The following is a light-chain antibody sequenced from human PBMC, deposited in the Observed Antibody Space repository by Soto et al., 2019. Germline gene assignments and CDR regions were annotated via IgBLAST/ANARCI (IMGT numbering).Light chain of an antibody. J-gene: IGLJ3*02. CDR1: RRDIGGYDH. V-gene: IGLV2-8*01. CDR2: EVS. CDR3: GSFTTSRIWV. Sequence: QSALTQPPSASGSPGQSVTVSCTGTRRDIGGYDHVSWYQQHPGKAPKLMIFEVSKRPSGVPDRFSASKSGNTASLTVSGLQAEDEAEYFCGSFTTSRIWVFGGGTKLTVL.